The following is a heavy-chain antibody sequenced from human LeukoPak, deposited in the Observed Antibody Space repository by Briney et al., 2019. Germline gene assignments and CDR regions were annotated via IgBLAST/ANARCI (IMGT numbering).Heavy chain of an antibody. CDR3: VYCGGDCYGATGAFDI. J-gene: IGHJ3*02. V-gene: IGHV3-53*01. CDR2: IHRDSRT. CDR1: GFTVGSTY. Sequence: GSLRLSCVASGFTVGSTYMSWVRQAPGKGLEWVPLIHRDSRTYYADSVKGRFTVSRDSSKNTLYLQMDSLRAEDTAVYYCVYCGGDCYGATGAFDIWGQGTMVTVS. D-gene: IGHD2-21*02.